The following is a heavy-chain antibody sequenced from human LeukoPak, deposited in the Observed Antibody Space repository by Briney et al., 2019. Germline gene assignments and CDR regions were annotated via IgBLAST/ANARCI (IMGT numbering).Heavy chain of an antibody. CDR1: GYSFINSG. CDR2: ISANGGYT. D-gene: IGHD6-13*01. CDR3: AREGGIAAGWETD. V-gene: IGHV1-18*01. Sequence: ASVKVSCKVSGYSFINSGISWVRQAPGQGLEWMGWISANGGYTNFAQSHRDRVTLTTDTSTSTAYLELTDLRSDDTAVYYCAREGGIAAGWETDWGQGTLVTVSS. J-gene: IGHJ4*02.